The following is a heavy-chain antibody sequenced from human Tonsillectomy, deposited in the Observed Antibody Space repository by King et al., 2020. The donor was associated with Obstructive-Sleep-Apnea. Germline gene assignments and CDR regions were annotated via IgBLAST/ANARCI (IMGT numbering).Heavy chain of an antibody. CDR2: IIGSGGST. V-gene: IGHV3-23*04. J-gene: IGHJ4*02. CDR3: AKGVGATGDYFDS. CDR1: GFTCSSYA. Sequence: DVQLVESGGGLVQPGGSLRLSCAASGFTCSSYATSWVRQAPGKGLEWVSTIIGSGGSTYYADSVKGRFTISRDNSKNTLYLQMNSLRVEDTAVYYCAKGVGATGDYFDSWGQGTLVTVSS. D-gene: IGHD1-26*01.